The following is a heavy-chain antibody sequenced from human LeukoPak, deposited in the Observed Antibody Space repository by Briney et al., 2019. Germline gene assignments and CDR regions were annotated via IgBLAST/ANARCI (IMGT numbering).Heavy chain of an antibody. CDR2: INPNSGGT. J-gene: IGHJ4*02. D-gene: IGHD3-22*01. Sequence: ASVKVSCKASGYTFTGYYMHWVRQAPGQGLEWMGWINPNSGGTNYAQKFQGRVTMTRDTSISTAYMELSRLRSDDPAVYYCARSYLVVIPNLVDYWGQGTLVTVSS. V-gene: IGHV1-2*02. CDR3: ARSYLVVIPNLVDY. CDR1: GYTFTGYY.